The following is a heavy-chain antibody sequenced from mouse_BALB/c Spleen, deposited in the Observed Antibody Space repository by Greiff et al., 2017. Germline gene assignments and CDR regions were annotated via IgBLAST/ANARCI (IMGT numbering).Heavy chain of an antibody. J-gene: IGHJ2*01. CDR2: ISSGGST. CDR1: GFTFSSYA. V-gene: IGHV5-6-5*01. Sequence: EVQLVESGGGLVKPGGSLKLSCAASGFTFSSYAMSWVRQTPEKRLEWVASISSGGSTYYPDSVKGRFTISRDNARNILYLQMSSLRSEDTAMYYCARGEVITTGNFDYWGQGTTLTVSS. D-gene: IGHD2-4*01. CDR3: ARGEVITTGNFDY.